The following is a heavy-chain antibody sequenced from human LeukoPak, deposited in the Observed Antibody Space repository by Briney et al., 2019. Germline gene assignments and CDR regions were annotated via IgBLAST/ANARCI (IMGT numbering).Heavy chain of an antibody. V-gene: IGHV1-46*03. CDR3: SRVEYQLLPNDY. Sequence: ASVKVSCKASGYSFTSHYIHWVRQAPGQGLEWMGIINPNDRSTYYARKFQGRVTITRDESTSTVYMALSILRSEDTAVYYCSRVEYQLLPNDYWGQGTLVTVSS. J-gene: IGHJ4*02. CDR2: INPNDRST. D-gene: IGHD2-2*01. CDR1: GYSFTSHY.